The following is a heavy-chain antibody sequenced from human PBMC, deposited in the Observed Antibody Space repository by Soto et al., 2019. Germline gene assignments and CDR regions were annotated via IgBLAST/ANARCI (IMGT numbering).Heavy chain of an antibody. V-gene: IGHV4-31*03. CDR3: ARGPSGSYYYCIDY. CDR1: GGTIGRGGYY. J-gene: IGHJ4*02. D-gene: IGHD1-26*01. Sequence: SETLSLTCTVSGGTIGRGGYYWSWIRQHPGKGLEWIGYIYYSGSTYYNPSLKSRVTISVDTSKNQFSLKLSSVTAADTVVYYCARGPSGSYYYCIDYWGQGTLVTVSS. CDR2: IYYSGST.